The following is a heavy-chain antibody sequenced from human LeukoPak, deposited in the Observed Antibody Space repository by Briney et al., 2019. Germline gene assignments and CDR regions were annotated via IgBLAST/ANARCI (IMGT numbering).Heavy chain of an antibody. Sequence: SETLSLTCAVSGGSISSGGYSWSWIRQPPGKDLEWIGYISHSGSTSYNPSLKSRVTISVDTSKNQFSLKLSSVTAADTAVYYCARAAEGYCSGGSCIPRFDPWGQGTLVTVSS. CDR2: ISHSGST. D-gene: IGHD2-15*01. V-gene: IGHV4-30-2*05. CDR1: GGSISSGGYS. J-gene: IGHJ5*02. CDR3: ARAAEGYCSGGSCIPRFDP.